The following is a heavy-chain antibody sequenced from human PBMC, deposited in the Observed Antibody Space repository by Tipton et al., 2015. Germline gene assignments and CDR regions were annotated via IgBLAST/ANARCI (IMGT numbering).Heavy chain of an antibody. D-gene: IGHD4-17*01. V-gene: IGHV1-69*06. CDR2: IIPVFGTA. Sequence: QLVQSGPEVKKPGSSVKVSCEASGGTFSNFAISWVRQAPGQGLEWIGGIIPVFGTAHYAQKFQGRVTITADKSTRTAYMELSSLRSEDTAVYYCASRSDGKKYYCFGMDVWGQGTTVTVSS. CDR1: GGTFSNFA. CDR3: ASRSDGKKYYCFGMDV. J-gene: IGHJ6*02.